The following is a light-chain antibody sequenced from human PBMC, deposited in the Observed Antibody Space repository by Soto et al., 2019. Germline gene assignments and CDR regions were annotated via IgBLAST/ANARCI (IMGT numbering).Light chain of an antibody. J-gene: IGKJ1*01. Sequence: DIVLTQSPGTLSLSPGERATLSCRVSQNVRGPYLAWYQQKPGQPPRLLIYGASSRATGIPDRFSGSGSGSYFTLTISRLEPEDFAMYYCQQYGASPRPWTFGPGTKVEIK. CDR3: QQYGASPRPWT. CDR1: QNVRGPY. CDR2: GAS. V-gene: IGKV3-20*01.